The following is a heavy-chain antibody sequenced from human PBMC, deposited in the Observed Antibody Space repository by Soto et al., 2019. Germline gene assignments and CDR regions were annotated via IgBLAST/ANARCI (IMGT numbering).Heavy chain of an antibody. V-gene: IGHV5-51*01. CDR3: ATEYSSSSAASASDI. Sequence: GESLKISCKGSGYSFTSYWIGWVRQMPGKGLEWMGIIYPGESDTRYSPSFQDQVTISADKSISTAYLQWSSLKASDTAMYYCATEYSSSSAASASDIWGRGTMVTVSS. CDR2: IYPGESDT. D-gene: IGHD6-6*01. J-gene: IGHJ3*02. CDR1: GYSFTSYW.